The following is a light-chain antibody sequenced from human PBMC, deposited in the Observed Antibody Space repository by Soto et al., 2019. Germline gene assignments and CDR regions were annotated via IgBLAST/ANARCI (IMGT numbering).Light chain of an antibody. CDR2: LGS. V-gene: IGKV2-28*01. Sequence: DIVMTQSPLSLPVTPGEPASISCRSSHSLLHRNGYNYLDWYLQKPGQSPQLLLSLGSSRASGVPDWFSGSGSGTDFTLKISRVEAEDVGIYYCMQALQTPPTFGQGTKVEIK. CDR3: MQALQTPPT. CDR1: HSLLHRNGYNY. J-gene: IGKJ1*01.